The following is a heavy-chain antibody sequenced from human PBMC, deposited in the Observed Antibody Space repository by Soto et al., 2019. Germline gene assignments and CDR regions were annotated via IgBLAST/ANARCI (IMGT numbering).Heavy chain of an antibody. CDR1: GFAFSSYA. J-gene: IGHJ3*01. D-gene: IGHD2-21*02. V-gene: IGHV3-23*01. CDR2: IIGSGGTT. Sequence: EVQLLESGGGLVQPGGSLRLSCAASGFAFSSYAMSWVRQAPGKGLEWVSLIIGSGGTTYYADSVKGRFTISRDNSKNTLYLEMNSLRAEDTATYYCAKTRLGGVCCHAWDVWGQGTMVTVSS. CDR3: AKTRLGGVCCHAWDV.